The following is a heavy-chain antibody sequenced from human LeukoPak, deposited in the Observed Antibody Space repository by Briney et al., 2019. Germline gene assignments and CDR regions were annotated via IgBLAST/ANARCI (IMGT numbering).Heavy chain of an antibody. J-gene: IGHJ6*03. Sequence: GGSLRLSCAASGFTFSSYAMSWVHQAPGKGLEWVSAISGSGGSTYYADSVKGRFTISRDNSKNTLYLQMNSLRAEDTAVYYCAKTDYSNYGYYYYYMDVWGKGTTVTVSS. CDR1: GFTFSSYA. D-gene: IGHD4-11*01. CDR3: AKTDYSNYGYYYYYMDV. V-gene: IGHV3-23*01. CDR2: ISGSGGST.